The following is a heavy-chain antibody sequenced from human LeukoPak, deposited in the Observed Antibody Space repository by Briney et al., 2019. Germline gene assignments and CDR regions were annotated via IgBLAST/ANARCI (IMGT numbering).Heavy chain of an antibody. D-gene: IGHD4-23*01. J-gene: IGHJ3*02. V-gene: IGHV4-34*01. CDR2: INHSGST. Sequence: SETLSLTCAVYGGSFSGYYWSWFRQPPGKGLEWIGEINHSGSTNYNPSLKSRVTISVDTSKNQFSLKLSSVTAADTAVYYCARTTVVTPSAFDIWGQGTMVTVSS. CDR1: GGSFSGYY. CDR3: ARTTVVTPSAFDI.